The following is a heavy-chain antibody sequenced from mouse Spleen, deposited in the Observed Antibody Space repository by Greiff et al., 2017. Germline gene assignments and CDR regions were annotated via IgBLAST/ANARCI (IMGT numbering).Heavy chain of an antibody. V-gene: IGHV5-9-3*01. CDR2: ISSGGSYT. CDR3: ARHRGYYAMDY. CDR1: GFTFSSYA. Sequence: EVKLVESGGGLVKPGGSLKLSCAASGFTFSSYAMSWVRQTPEKRLEWVATISSGGSYTYYPDSVKGRFTISRDNAKNTLYLQMSSLRSEDTAMYYCARHRGYYAMDYWGQGTSVTVSS. J-gene: IGHJ4*01.